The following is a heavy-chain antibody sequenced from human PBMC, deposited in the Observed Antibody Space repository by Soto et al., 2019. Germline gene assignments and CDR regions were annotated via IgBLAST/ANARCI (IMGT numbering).Heavy chain of an antibody. D-gene: IGHD5-18*01. V-gene: IGHV1-2*06. CDR1: GYRFTAYY. Sequence: QVQLVQSGAEVKKPGASVRVSCEASGYRFTAYYIHWVRQAPGQGLEWMGRMNLDTGGTTYAQKFQGRVTMNRDTSISTAYMEVSSLKSDDTAMYYWARDGNFAFLGYSFAFDFWGQGTLVTVSS. CDR3: ARDGNFAFLGYSFAFDF. J-gene: IGHJ4*02. CDR2: MNLDTGGT.